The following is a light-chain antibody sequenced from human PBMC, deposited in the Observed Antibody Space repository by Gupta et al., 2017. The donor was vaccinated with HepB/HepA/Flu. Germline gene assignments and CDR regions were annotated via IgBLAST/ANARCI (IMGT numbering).Light chain of an antibody. V-gene: IGLV3-9*01. CDR1: NIGSKN. Sequence: SCALTPPLSVSVALGQTARITCGGNNIGSKNVHWYQQKPGQAPVLVIYRDSNRPSGIPERFSGSNSGNTATLTISRAQAGDEADYYCQVWDSSTEDWVFGGGTKLTVL. CDR2: RDS. CDR3: QVWDSSTEDWV. J-gene: IGLJ3*02.